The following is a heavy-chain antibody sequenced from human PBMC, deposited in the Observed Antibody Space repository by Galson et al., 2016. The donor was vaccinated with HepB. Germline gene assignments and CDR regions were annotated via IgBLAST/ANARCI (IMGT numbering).Heavy chain of an antibody. Sequence: SLRLSCAASGFTFSSYVMNWVRQAPGKGLEWVSGISSSGGNTYYADSVKGRFTVSRDNSKNTVYLQMNSLRAEDTAVYYCARDVSPPSTNTAWFDPWGQGTLVTVSS. J-gene: IGHJ5*02. CDR3: ARDVSPPSTNTAWFDP. CDR2: ISSSGGNT. CDR1: GFTFSSYV. D-gene: IGHD2-2*02. V-gene: IGHV3-23*01.